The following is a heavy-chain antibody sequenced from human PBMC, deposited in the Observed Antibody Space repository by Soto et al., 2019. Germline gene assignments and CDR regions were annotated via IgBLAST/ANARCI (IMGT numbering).Heavy chain of an antibody. J-gene: IGHJ3*02. CDR1: GFTFSSYD. Sequence: GGSLRLSCAASGFTFSSYDMHWVRQATGKGLEGVSAIGTAGDTYYPGSVKGRFTISRENAKNSLYLQMNSLRAGDTAVYYCARVATIFGVAPGAFDIWGQGTMVTVSS. CDR2: IGTAGDT. CDR3: ARVATIFGVAPGAFDI. V-gene: IGHV3-13*01. D-gene: IGHD3-3*01.